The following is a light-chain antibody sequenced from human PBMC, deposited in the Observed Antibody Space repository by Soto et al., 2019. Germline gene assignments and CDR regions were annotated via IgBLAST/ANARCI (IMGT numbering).Light chain of an antibody. CDR3: QQYGDSPPWT. Sequence: EIVLTQSPATLSSFPGDRVTLSCRASQYINTRLAWYQQKPGQAPRLLIYGASSRATGIPDRFSGSGSGTAFTLTISRLEPEDFAVYYCQQYGDSPPWTFGQGTKVDIK. J-gene: IGKJ1*01. V-gene: IGKV3-20*01. CDR2: GAS. CDR1: QYINTR.